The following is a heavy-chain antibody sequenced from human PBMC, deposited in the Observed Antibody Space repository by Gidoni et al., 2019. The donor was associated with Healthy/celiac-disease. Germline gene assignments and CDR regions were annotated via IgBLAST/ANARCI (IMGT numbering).Heavy chain of an antibody. J-gene: IGHJ3*02. CDR1: GFTFSSYA. V-gene: IGHV3-30-3*01. CDR2: ISYDGSNK. CDR3: AREMNADGYPDGAFDI. Sequence: QVQLVESGGGVVQPGRSLRLSCAASGFTFSSYAMHWVRQAPGKGLEWVAVISYDGSNKYYADSVKGRFTISRDNSKNTLYLQMNSLRAEDTAVYYCAREMNADGYPDGAFDIWGQGTMVTVSS. D-gene: IGHD5-12*01.